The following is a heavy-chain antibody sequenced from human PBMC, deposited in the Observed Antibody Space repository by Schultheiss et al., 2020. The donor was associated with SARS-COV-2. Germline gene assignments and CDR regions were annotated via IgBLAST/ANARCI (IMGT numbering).Heavy chain of an antibody. CDR1: GFTFDDYT. J-gene: IGHJ4*02. V-gene: IGHV3-21*01. CDR3: ARDFSSGWGDFDY. CDR2: ISSSSSYI. D-gene: IGHD6-19*01. Sequence: GGSLRLSCAASGFTFDDYTMHWVRQAPGKGLEWVSSISSSSSYIYYADSVKGRFTISRDNAKNSLYLQMNSLRAEDTAVYYCARDFSSGWGDFDYWGQGTLVTVSS.